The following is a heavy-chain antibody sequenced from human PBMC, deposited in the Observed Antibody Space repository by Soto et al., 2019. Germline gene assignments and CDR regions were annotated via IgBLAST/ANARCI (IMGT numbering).Heavy chain of an antibody. Sequence: PXETLSLTCTVAGCSMIAYYWNWMRQPPGKGLQWIGYTYYSGSTTYNPSLKSRVTISVDSSKNQFSLKLDSVTPADTAVYYCARVRGTAGKRYFDYWGPGTLVTVSS. D-gene: IGHD6-13*01. CDR1: GCSMIAYY. J-gene: IGHJ4*02. CDR2: TYYSGST. V-gene: IGHV4-59*01. CDR3: ARVRGTAGKRYFDY.